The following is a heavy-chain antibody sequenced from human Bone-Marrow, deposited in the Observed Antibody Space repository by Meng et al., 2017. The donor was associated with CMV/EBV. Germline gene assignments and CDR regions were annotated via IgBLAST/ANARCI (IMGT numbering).Heavy chain of an antibody. D-gene: IGHD3-16*02. Sequence: ASVKVSCKASGYTFTGYYMHWVRQAPGQGLEWMGWINPNSGGTNYAQKFQGRVTMTRDTSISTAYMELSRLRSDDTAVYYCARDRSYRLEDAFDIWGQGTMVTVSS. V-gene: IGHV1-2*02. CDR3: ARDRSYRLEDAFDI. CDR1: GYTFTGYY. J-gene: IGHJ3*02. CDR2: INPNSGGT.